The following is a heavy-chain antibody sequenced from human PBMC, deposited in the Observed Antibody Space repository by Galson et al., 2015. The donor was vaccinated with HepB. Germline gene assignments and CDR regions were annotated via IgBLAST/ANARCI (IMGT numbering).Heavy chain of an antibody. D-gene: IGHD4-23*01. J-gene: IGHJ1*01. V-gene: IGHV3-30*04. CDR3: VRAGGNSEYFQH. Sequence: SLRLSCAASGFTFSSYAMHWVRQAPGKGLEWVAVISYDGSNKYYADSVKGRFTISRDNSKNTLYLQMNSLRAEDTAVYYCVRAGGNSEYFQHWGQGTLVTVSS. CDR1: GFTFSSYA. CDR2: ISYDGSNK.